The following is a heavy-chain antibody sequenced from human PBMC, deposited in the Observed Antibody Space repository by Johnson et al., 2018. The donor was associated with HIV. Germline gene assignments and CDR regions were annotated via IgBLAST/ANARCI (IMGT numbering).Heavy chain of an antibody. J-gene: IGHJ3*01. Sequence: VQLVESGGGVVQPGRSLRLSCAASGFAVSSNYMSWVRQAPGKGLEWVSVISGSGGSTYSADSVKGRCTISRDNAKNSLVLQMNSLRVDDTAVYYCARGRGALDVWGQGTTVTVSS. CDR2: ISGSGGST. D-gene: IGHD3-16*01. V-gene: IGHV3-23*04. CDR3: ARGRGALDV. CDR1: GFAVSSNY.